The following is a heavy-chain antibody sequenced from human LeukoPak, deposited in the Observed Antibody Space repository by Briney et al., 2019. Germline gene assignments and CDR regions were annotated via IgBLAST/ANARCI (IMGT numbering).Heavy chain of an antibody. CDR2: LDPEDGET. D-gene: IGHD5-12*01. Sequence: ASEKVSCKVSGYTLTELSMHWVRQAPGKGLEWMGGLDPEDGETIYAQKFQGRVTMTEDTSTDTAYMELSSLRSEDTAVYYCATIPGYSGYDSAWGQGTLVIVSS. J-gene: IGHJ5*02. V-gene: IGHV1-24*01. CDR3: ATIPGYSGYDSA. CDR1: GYTLTELS.